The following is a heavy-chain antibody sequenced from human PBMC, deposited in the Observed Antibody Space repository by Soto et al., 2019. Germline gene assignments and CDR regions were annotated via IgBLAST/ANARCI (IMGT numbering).Heavy chain of an antibody. Sequence: QVQLVQSGDEVNKPGASVKVSCKASGYIFVNYGIAWVRQAPRQGLEWMGWISPYTGNTHSASKVQGRLTMTTDTSTSIAYMDLGSLTSDDTAVYYCVMVDNYVTPTPQDVWGQGTTGTVSS. CDR2: ISPYTGNT. D-gene: IGHD3-16*01. CDR1: GYIFVNYG. CDR3: VMVDNYVTPTPQDV. V-gene: IGHV1-18*01. J-gene: IGHJ6*02.